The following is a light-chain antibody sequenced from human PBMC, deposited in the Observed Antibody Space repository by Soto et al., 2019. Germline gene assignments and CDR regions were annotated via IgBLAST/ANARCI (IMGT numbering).Light chain of an antibody. V-gene: IGKV1-5*03. CDR3: QQYNSYWT. CDR1: QSIGGW. J-gene: IGKJ1*01. Sequence: DIQMTQSPSTLSASVGSRVPITCRASQSIGGWLAWYQQKPGKAPKLLIYKASTLKSGVPSRFSGSGSGTEFTLTIRSLQPDDFATYYCQQYNSYWTFGQGTKVDIK. CDR2: KAS.